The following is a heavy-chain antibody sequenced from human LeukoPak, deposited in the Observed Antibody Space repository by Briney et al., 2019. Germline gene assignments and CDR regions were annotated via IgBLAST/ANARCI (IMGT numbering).Heavy chain of an antibody. V-gene: IGHV1-46*01. Sequence: ASVEVSCKASGYTFSNYYMHWVRQAPGQGLEWMGMINPSGGSTSYAQKFQGRVTMTRDTSTSTVYMELSSLRYEDTAVYYCARGGRTIFGVVSDYWGQGTLVTVSS. D-gene: IGHD3-3*01. J-gene: IGHJ4*02. CDR1: GYTFSNYY. CDR2: INPSGGST. CDR3: ARGGRTIFGVVSDY.